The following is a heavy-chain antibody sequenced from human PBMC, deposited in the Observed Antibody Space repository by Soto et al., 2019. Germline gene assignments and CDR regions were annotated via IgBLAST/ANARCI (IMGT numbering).Heavy chain of an antibody. CDR3: ATGASSSWVSYYYYGMDV. CDR2: INSDGSST. J-gene: IGHJ6*02. V-gene: IGHV3-74*01. D-gene: IGHD6-13*01. CDR1: GFTFSSYW. Sequence: PGGSLRLSCAASGFTFSSYWMHWVRQAPGKGLVWVSRINSDGSSTSYADSVKGRFTISRDNAKNTLYLQMNSLRAEDTAVYYCATGASSSWVSYYYYGMDVWGQGTTVTVSS.